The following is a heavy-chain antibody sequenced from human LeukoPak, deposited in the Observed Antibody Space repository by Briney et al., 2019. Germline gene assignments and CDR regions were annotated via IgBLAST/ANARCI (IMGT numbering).Heavy chain of an antibody. CDR1: GYTFTGYY. D-gene: IGHD3-9*01. J-gene: IGHJ4*02. V-gene: IGHV1-2*02. CDR2: INPNSGGT. Sequence: ASVKVSCKASGYTFTGYYMHWVRQAPGQGLEWTGWINPNSGGTNYAQEFQGRVTMTRDTSISTAYMELSRLRSDDTAVYYCARGPRGYDILTGYYYPTPDYWGQGTLVTVSS. CDR3: ARGPRGYDILTGYYYPTPDY.